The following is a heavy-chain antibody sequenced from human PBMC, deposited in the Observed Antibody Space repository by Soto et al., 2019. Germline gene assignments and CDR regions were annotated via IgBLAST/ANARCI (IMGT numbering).Heavy chain of an antibody. CDR3: ARDLNSYGYYYGMDV. D-gene: IGHD4-17*01. CDR1: GYTFTSYY. J-gene: IGHJ6*02. V-gene: IGHV1-46*01. CDR2: INPSGGST. Sequence: AASVKVSCKASGYTFTSYYMHWVRQAPGQGLEWMGKINPSGGSTSYAQKFQGRVTMTRDTSTNTVYMELSSLRSEDTAVYYCARDLNSYGYYYGMDVWGQGTTVTVSS.